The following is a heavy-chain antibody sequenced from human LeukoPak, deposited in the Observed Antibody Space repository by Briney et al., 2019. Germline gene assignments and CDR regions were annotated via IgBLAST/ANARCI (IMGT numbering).Heavy chain of an antibody. V-gene: IGHV4-34*01. CDR3: ARSGIVVVPAERMGFDP. CDR2: FNHSGST. CDR1: GGSFCGYY. D-gene: IGHD2-2*01. J-gene: IGHJ5*02. Sequence: PSETLSLTCAVYGGSFCGYYWCSIPHPPGKGVGGLGEFNHSGSTNYNPSLKSRVTISVDTSKNQFSLKLSSVTAADTAVYYCARSGIVVVPAERMGFDPWGQGTLVTVSS.